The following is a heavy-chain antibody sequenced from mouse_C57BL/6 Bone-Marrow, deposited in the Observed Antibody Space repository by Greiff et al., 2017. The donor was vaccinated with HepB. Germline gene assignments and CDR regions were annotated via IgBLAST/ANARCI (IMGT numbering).Heavy chain of an antibody. CDR3: ARKLGGSGCGDY. CDR2: IWSGGST. CDR1: GFSLTSYG. V-gene: IGHV2-2*01. D-gene: IGHD1-3*01. Sequence: VQLVESGPGLVQPSQSLSITCTVSGFSLTSYGVHWVRQSPGKGLEWLGVIWSGGSTDYNAAFISRLSISKDNSKSQVFFKMSSLQADDTAIYYCARKLGGSGCGDYWGQGTTRTVAS. J-gene: IGHJ2*01.